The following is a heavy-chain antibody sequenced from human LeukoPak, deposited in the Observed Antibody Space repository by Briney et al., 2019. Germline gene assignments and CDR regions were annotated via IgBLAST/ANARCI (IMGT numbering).Heavy chain of an antibody. J-gene: IGHJ4*02. D-gene: IGHD6-13*01. CDR3: ARGSAAGLGTGDY. CDR1: GYMFINYG. V-gene: IGHV1-18*01. CDR2: ISVYKGNT. Sequence: ASVKVSCKASGYMFINYGISWVRQAPGQGLEWMGWISVYKGNTNHAQKFQGRLNMTTDTSTSTAYMELRSLRSDDTAVYYCARGSAAGLGTGDYWGQGTLVTVSS.